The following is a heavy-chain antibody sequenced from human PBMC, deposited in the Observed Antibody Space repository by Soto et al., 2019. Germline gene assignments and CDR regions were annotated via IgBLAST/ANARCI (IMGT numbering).Heavy chain of an antibody. CDR1: GYNFTAFW. V-gene: IGHV5-10-1*01. J-gene: IGHJ5*01. CDR3: ARVHKNWFDS. Sequence: GESLKISCKASGYNFTAFWIHWVRQMPGKGLEWQGKIDPSDSYTNYSPSFEGHVTISTDNSITTAYLQWSSLRASDTALYFCARVHKNWFDSWAQGTMVTVSS. CDR2: IDPSDSYT.